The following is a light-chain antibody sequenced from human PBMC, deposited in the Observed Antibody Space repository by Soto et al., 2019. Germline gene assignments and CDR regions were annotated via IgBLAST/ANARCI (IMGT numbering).Light chain of an antibody. CDR2: DNN. CDR3: GTWDSSLSAVV. Sequence: QSVLTQPPSVSGAPGQRVTISCTGNSSNLGAGYDVHWYQQLPGAAPKLVIYDNNKRPSGIPDRFSGSKSGTSATLGITGLQTGDEADYYCGTWDSSLSAVVFGGGTKVTVL. CDR1: SSNLGAGYD. J-gene: IGLJ2*01. V-gene: IGLV1-51*01.